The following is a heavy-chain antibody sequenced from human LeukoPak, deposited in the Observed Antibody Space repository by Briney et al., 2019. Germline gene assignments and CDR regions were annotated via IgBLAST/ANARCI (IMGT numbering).Heavy chain of an antibody. J-gene: IGHJ4*02. V-gene: IGHV4-34*12. CDR2: ILHSGST. Sequence: SETLSLTCGVSGGPFSGHYWSVIRQPPGRGLEWIGQILHSGSTKFNSSLKGRVTMSLDTSKNQLSLKLTSVTAADSAVYCCVITVVRRESEVDYWGQGTLVTVSS. D-gene: IGHD3-10*01. CDR3: VITVVRRESEVDY. CDR1: GGPFSGHY.